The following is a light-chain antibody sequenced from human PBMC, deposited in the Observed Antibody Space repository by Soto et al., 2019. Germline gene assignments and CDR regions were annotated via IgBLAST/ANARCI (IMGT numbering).Light chain of an antibody. CDR2: DVD. CDR3: SSYTGSSTYVV. Sequence: QSALTQPASVSGSPGQSITISCTGTSSDVGGYNYVSWYQHHPGKAPKLMIYDVDIRPSGVSNRFSGSKSGNTASLTISGLQAEDEAEYYCSSYTGSSTYVVFGGGTKLTVL. CDR1: SSDVGGYNY. J-gene: IGLJ2*01. V-gene: IGLV2-14*03.